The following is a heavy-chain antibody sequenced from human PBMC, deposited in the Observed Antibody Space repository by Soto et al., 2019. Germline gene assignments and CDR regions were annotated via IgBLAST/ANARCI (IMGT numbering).Heavy chain of an antibody. D-gene: IGHD4-17*01. Sequence: PVGSLRLSCAASGFTFSTYGMHWVRQAPGKGLEWVAVIAYDGGNRYYADSVKGRFTISRDNPKNTLYLQMNSLRAEDTAVYYCASLGFTVDFDYWGQGTLVTVSS. CDR1: GFTFSTYG. CDR2: IAYDGGNR. CDR3: ASLGFTVDFDY. V-gene: IGHV3-30*03. J-gene: IGHJ4*02.